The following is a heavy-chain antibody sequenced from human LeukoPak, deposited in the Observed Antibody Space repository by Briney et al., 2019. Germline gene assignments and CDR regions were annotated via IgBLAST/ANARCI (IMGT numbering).Heavy chain of an antibody. V-gene: IGHV3-48*04. Sequence: GGSLRLSCAASGFTFSSYSMKWVRQAPGKGLEWVSYISSSTSTIYYADSVKGRFTISRDNAKNSLYLQMNSLRVEDTAVYCCVRASYSSGWYDDYWGQGTLVTVSS. J-gene: IGHJ4*02. D-gene: IGHD6-19*01. CDR3: VRASYSSGWYDDY. CDR2: ISSSTSTI. CDR1: GFTFSSYS.